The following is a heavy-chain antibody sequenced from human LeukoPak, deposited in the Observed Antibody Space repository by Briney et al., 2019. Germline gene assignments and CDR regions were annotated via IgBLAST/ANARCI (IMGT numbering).Heavy chain of an antibody. CDR1: GGSISSYY. CDR3: ARTNYRAPLDY. V-gene: IGHV4-59*08. J-gene: IGHJ4*02. CDR2: IYYSGST. Sequence: PSETLSLTCTVSGGSISSYYWSWIRLPPGKGLEWIGYIYYSGSTNYNPSLKSRVTISVDTSKNQFSLKLSSVTAADTAVYYCARTNYRAPLDYWGQGTLVTVSS. D-gene: IGHD5-24*01.